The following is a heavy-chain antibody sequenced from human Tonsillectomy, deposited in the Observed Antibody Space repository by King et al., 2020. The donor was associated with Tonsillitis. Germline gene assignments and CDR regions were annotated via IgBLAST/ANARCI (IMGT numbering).Heavy chain of an antibody. CDR1: GFSFSVSD. D-gene: IGHD6-13*01. CDR2: ITGSSSPI. Sequence: EVQLVESGGGLAQPGRSLRLSCAASGFSFSVSDMSWVRQAPGKGPEWLSYITGSSSPIYYADSVKGRFTISRDNAKNTLYLQMNSLRDEDTAVYYCARGGQGSSWTEYFHHWGQGTLVTVSS. J-gene: IGHJ1*01. CDR3: ARGGQGSSWTEYFHH. V-gene: IGHV3-48*02.